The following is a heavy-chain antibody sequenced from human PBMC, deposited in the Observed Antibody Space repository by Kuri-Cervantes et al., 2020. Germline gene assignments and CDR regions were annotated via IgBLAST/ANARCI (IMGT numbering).Heavy chain of an antibody. V-gene: IGHV3-20*01. D-gene: IGHD5/OR15-5a*01. J-gene: IGHJ3*02. Sequence: GESLKISCAASGFTFDDYAMHWVRQAPGKGLEWVSGINWNGGSTGYADSVKGRFTISRDNAKNSLYLQMNSLRAEDTALYHCARDGLSAFDIWGQGTMVTVSS. CDR2: INWNGGST. CDR1: GFTFDDYA. CDR3: ARDGLSAFDI.